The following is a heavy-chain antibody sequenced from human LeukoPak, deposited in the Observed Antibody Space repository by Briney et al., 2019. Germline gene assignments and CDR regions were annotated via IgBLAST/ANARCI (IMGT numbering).Heavy chain of an antibody. V-gene: IGHV3-66*01. J-gene: IGHJ4*02. CDR3: ARGGPYSSSSLFY. Sequence: GGSLRLSCAASKFSVGSNYMTWVRQAPGKGLEWVSLIYSGGSTHYADSVKGRFTISRDNSKNTLYLQMNSLRAEDTAVYYCARGGPYSSSSLFYWGQGTLVTVSS. D-gene: IGHD6-6*01. CDR2: IYSGGST. CDR1: KFSVGSNY.